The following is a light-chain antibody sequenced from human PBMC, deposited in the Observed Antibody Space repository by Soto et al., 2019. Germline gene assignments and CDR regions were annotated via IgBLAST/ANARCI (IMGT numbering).Light chain of an antibody. CDR1: QSVSSSY. CDR2: GAS. Sequence: EIVLTQSPGTLSLSPGERATLSCRASQSVSSSYLAWYQQKPGQAPRLLIYGASSRATGIPDRFSGSGSGADFTLTISRLEPEDFAVYSCQQYGTSPITFGQGTRLEIK. V-gene: IGKV3-20*01. CDR3: QQYGTSPIT. J-gene: IGKJ5*01.